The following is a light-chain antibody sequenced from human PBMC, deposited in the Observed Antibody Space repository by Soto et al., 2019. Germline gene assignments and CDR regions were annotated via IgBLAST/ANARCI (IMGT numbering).Light chain of an antibody. CDR2: LNSDGSH. V-gene: IGLV4-69*01. J-gene: IGLJ2*01. CDR3: TMHVV. CDR1: SGHSSYA. Sequence: QSALTQSPSASASLGASVKLTCTLSSGHSSYAIAWHQQQPEKGPRYLMKLNSDGSHSKGDGIPDRFSGSSSGAERYLTISSLQSEDEADYYRTMHVVFGGGTKLTVL.